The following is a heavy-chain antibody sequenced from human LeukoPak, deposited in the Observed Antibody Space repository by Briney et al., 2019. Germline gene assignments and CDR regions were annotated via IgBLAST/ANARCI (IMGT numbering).Heavy chain of an antibody. CDR1: GFTVSSNY. D-gene: IGHD6-19*01. J-gene: IGHJ4*02. V-gene: IGHV3-66*01. CDR3: ARAGITVTGAFDY. CDR2: IYSGGYT. Sequence: GGSLRLSCAASGFTVSSNYMSWVRQAPGKGLEWVSVIYSGGYTYYADSVKGRFTISRDNSKNTLYLQMNSLRAEDTAVYYCARAGITVTGAFDYWGQGTQVTVSS.